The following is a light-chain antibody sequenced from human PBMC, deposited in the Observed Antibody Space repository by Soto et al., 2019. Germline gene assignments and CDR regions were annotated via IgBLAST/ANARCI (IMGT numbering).Light chain of an antibody. CDR2: EVS. Sequence: QSALTQPASVSGSPGQSITISCTGTSSDVGGYNYVSWYQHHPGKVPKLLTSEVSKGPSGVSSRFSGSKSGNTASLTISGLQADDEADYFCSSYITSATYVFGTGTRSPS. CDR1: SSDVGGYNY. J-gene: IGLJ1*01. V-gene: IGLV2-14*01. CDR3: SSYITSATYV.